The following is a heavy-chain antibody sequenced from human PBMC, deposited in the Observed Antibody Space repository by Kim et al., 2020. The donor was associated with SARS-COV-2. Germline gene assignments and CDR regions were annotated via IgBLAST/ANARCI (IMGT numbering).Heavy chain of an antibody. CDR3: ARNQYCSSTSCRYGMDV. V-gene: IGHV4-30-2*01. J-gene: IGHJ6*02. D-gene: IGHD2-2*01. Sequence: KSRVTISVDRSKNQFSLKLSSVTAADTAVYYCARNQYCSSTSCRYGMDVWGQGTTVTVSS.